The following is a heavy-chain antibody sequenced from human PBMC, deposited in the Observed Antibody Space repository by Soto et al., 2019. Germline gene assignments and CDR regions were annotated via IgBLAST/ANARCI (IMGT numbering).Heavy chain of an antibody. Sequence: QVQLVQSGPEVKKPGASVKLSCKASGYIFTSYGIGWVRQAPGQGLEWMGWISAFKGYTKYPQRLQCRVTMTTDTPTSTAYMELRSLSSDDTAVYYCARVDEYYDSSGHYFTFFNYWGQGSLVTVSS. CDR2: ISAFKGYT. D-gene: IGHD3-22*01. V-gene: IGHV1-18*01. J-gene: IGHJ4*02. CDR1: GYIFTSYG. CDR3: ARVDEYYDSSGHYFTFFNY.